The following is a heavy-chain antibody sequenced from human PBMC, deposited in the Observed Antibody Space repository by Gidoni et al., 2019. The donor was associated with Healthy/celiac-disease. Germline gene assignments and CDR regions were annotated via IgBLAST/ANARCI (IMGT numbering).Heavy chain of an antibody. CDR3: ARLEYCGGDCYQDY. Sequence: QVQLQESGPGLVKPSQTLSLTCTVSGGSISSGSYYWSWIRQPAGKGLEWIGRIYTSGSTNYNPSLKSRVTISGDTSKNQFSLKLSSVTAADTAVYYCARLEYCGGDCYQDYWGQGTLVTVSS. J-gene: IGHJ4*02. CDR1: GGSISSGSYY. CDR2: IYTSGST. D-gene: IGHD2-21*02. V-gene: IGHV4-61*02.